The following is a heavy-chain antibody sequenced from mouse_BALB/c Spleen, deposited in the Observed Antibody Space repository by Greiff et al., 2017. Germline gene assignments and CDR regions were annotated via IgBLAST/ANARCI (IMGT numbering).Heavy chain of an antibody. CDR3: ARGGITTLFDY. Sequence: QVQLQQPGAELVKPGASVKLSCKASGYTFTSYWMHWVKQRPGQGLEWIGEIDPSDSYTNYNQKFKGKATLTVDKSSSTAYMQLSSLTSEDSAVYYCARGGITTLFDYWGQGTTLTVSS. D-gene: IGHD2-4*01. V-gene: IGHV1-69*02. J-gene: IGHJ2*01. CDR1: GYTFTSYW. CDR2: IDPSDSYT.